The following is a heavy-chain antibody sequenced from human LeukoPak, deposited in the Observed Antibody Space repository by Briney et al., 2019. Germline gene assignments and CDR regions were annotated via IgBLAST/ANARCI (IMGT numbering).Heavy chain of an antibody. J-gene: IGHJ4*02. Sequence: PGGSLRLSCAASGFTFSSYGMSWVRQAPGKGLEWVSAISGSGGSTYYANSVKGRFTISRDNSKNTLYLQMNSLRAEDTAVYYCAKEPPGYYGSGSYYDYWGQGTLVTVSS. CDR1: GFTFSSYG. V-gene: IGHV3-23*01. D-gene: IGHD3-10*01. CDR3: AKEPPGYYGSGSYYDY. CDR2: ISGSGGST.